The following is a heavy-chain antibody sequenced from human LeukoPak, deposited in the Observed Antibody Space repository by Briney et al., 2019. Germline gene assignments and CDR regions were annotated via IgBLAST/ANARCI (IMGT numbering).Heavy chain of an antibody. J-gene: IGHJ4*02. CDR1: LGSISSTLYY. CDR3: ASFISRYQEYYFDY. V-gene: IGHV4-39*07. D-gene: IGHD3-22*01. CDR2: IFHSGST. Sequence: PSETLSLTCSVSLGSISSTLYYWAWIRQPPGKGLEWIGTIFHSGSTDYSPSLKSRVTISVDTSKNQFSLTLTSVTAADTAVYYCASFISRYQEYYFDYWGQGTLVAVSS.